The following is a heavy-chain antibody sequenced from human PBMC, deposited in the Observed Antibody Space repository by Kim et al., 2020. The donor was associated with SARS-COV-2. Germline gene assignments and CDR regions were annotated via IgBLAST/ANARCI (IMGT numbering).Heavy chain of an antibody. CDR2: INAGNGNT. CDR1: GYTFTSYA. D-gene: IGHD2-2*01. Sequence: ASVKVSCKASGYTFTSYAMHWVRQAPGQRLEWMGWINAGNGNTKYSQKFQGRVTITRDTSASTAYMELSSLRSEDTAVYYCAPPELGYCSSTSCLYYYYGMDVWGQGTTVTVPS. CDR3: APPELGYCSSTSCLYYYYGMDV. J-gene: IGHJ6*02. V-gene: IGHV1-3*01.